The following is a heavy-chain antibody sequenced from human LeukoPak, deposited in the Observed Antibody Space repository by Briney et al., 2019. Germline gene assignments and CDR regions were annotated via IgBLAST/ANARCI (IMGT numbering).Heavy chain of an antibody. CDR3: ARDRESVWEYSGGRYWYFDL. J-gene: IGHJ2*01. D-gene: IGHD6-19*01. V-gene: IGHV1-18*04. CDR2: ISAYNGNT. CDR1: GYTFTGYY. Sequence: ASVKVSCKASGYTFTGYYMHWVRQAPGQGLEWMGWISAYNGNTNYAQKLQGRVTMTTDTSTSTAYMELRSLRSDVTAVYYCARDRESVWEYSGGRYWYFDLWGRGTLVTVSS.